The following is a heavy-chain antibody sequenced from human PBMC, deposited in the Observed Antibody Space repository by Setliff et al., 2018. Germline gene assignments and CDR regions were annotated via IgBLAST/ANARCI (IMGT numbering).Heavy chain of an antibody. D-gene: IGHD2-2*01. CDR3: VRDRHSFVVPPEEAWFDP. V-gene: IGHV1-18*01. J-gene: IGHJ5*02. Sequence: ASVKVSCKASGYTFTNFGFHWLRQAPGQGLEWMAMIITSTGKTSYAQKFQGRVTVTTDTYTNTAYMELRSLTSDDTAIYYCVRDRHSFVVPPEEAWFDPWGQGTLVTVSS. CDR2: IITSTGKT. CDR1: GYTFTNFG.